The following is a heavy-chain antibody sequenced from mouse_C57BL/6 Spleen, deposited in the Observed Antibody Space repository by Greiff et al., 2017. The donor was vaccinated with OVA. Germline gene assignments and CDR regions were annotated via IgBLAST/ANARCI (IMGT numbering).Heavy chain of an antibody. V-gene: IGHV1-72*01. CDR2: IDPNSGGT. D-gene: IGHD1-2*01. CDR3: ASSSLLRFYYFDY. J-gene: IGHJ2*01. Sequence: QVQLQQSGAELVKPGASVKLSCKASGYTFTSYWMHWVKQRPGRGLEWIGRIDPNSGGTKYNEKFKSKATLTVDKPSSTAYMQLSSLTSEDSAVYYCASSSLLRFYYFDYWGQGTTLTVSS. CDR1: GYTFTSYW.